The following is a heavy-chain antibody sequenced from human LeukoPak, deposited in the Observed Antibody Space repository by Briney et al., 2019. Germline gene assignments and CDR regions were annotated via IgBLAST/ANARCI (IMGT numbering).Heavy chain of an antibody. V-gene: IGHV3-21*01. CDR2: ITSSSSYI. CDR1: GFTFSSYG. CDR3: ARSYSSSRVTFDY. J-gene: IGHJ4*02. D-gene: IGHD6-6*01. Sequence: IPGGSLRLSCAASGFTFSSYGMNWVRQAPGKGLEWVSSITSSSSYIYYADSVKGRFTISRDNAKNSLYLQMNSLRAEDTAVYYCARSYSSSRVTFDYWGQGTLVT.